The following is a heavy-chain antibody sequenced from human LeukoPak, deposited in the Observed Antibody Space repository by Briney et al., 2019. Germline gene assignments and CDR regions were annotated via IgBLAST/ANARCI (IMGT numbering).Heavy chain of an antibody. CDR2: INWNGGSK. CDR1: GFTFDDYG. V-gene: IGHV3-20*04. CDR3: ARGSVCCGRFGHRIFDY. Sequence: PGGSLRLSCAASGFTFDDYGMSWVRQVPGKGLEWVSGINWNGGSKGYADSVKGRFTISRDNAKNSLYLQMNSLRAEDTAVYYCARGSVCCGRFGHRIFDYWGQGTLVTVSS. D-gene: IGHD1-14*01. J-gene: IGHJ4*02.